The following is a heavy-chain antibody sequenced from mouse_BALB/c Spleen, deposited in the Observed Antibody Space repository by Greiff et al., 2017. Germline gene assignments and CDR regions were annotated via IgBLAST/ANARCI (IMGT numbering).Heavy chain of an antibody. J-gene: IGHJ4*01. CDR3: ARGGYGSSYDYAMDY. CDR1: GYTFTDYA. V-gene: IGHV1S137*01. CDR2: ISTYYGDA. D-gene: IGHD1-1*01. Sequence: VQRVESGAELVRPGVSVKISCKGSGYTFTDYAMHWVKQSHAKSLEWIGVISTYYGDASYNQKFKGKATMTVDKSSSTAYMELARLTSEDSAIYYCARGGYGSSYDYAMDYWGQGTSVTVSS.